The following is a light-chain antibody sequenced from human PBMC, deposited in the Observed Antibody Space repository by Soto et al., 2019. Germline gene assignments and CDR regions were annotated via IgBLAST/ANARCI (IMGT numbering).Light chain of an antibody. V-gene: IGKV3-20*01. J-gene: IGKJ4*01. Sequence: EMVLTQSPGTLSLSPGERATLSCRASQSLRNNYLAWYQQKPGQTPRLLIHSASSRATGSPDRFSGSGSGTDFTLTISRLEPEDFAVYYCQQFNNSPLTFGGGTKVEIK. CDR3: QQFNNSPLT. CDR1: QSLRNNY. CDR2: SAS.